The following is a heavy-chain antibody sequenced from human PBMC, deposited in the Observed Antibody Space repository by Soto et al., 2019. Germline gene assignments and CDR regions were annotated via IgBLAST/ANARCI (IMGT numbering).Heavy chain of an antibody. CDR1: GYTFTSYD. CDR2: MNPNSGNT. D-gene: IGHD6-13*01. CDR3: ARGRSTSWVSDY. J-gene: IGHJ4*02. Sequence: QVQLVQSGAEVKKPGASVKVSCKTSGYTFTSYDINWVRQATGHGLEWMGWMNPNSGNTGYAQNLQGRVTMTRNTPISTAYMELSGLRSDDTAVYYCARGRSTSWVSDYWGQGTLVTVSS. V-gene: IGHV1-8*01.